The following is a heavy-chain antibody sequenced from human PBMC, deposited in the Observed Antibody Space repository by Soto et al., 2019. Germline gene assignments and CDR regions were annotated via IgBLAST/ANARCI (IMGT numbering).Heavy chain of an antibody. V-gene: IGHV4-34*01. CDR3: ARGWATMIVVAPDAFDI. D-gene: IGHD3-22*01. CDR1: GGSCSGYY. CDR2: INHSGST. J-gene: IGHJ3*02. Sequence: SESLSLTCAVYGGSCSGYYWSWIRQPPGKGLEWIGEINHSGSTNYNPSLKGRVTISVDTSKNQFSLKLSSVTAADTAVYYCARGWATMIVVAPDAFDIWGQGTMVTVSS.